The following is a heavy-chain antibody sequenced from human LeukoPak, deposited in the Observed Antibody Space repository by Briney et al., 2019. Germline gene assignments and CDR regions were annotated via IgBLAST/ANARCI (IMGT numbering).Heavy chain of an antibody. CDR1: KFAFSSYA. CDR3: GKNRYSGSLSPFDI. D-gene: IGHD1-26*01. V-gene: IGHV3-23*01. J-gene: IGHJ3*02. Sequence: PGGSLRLSCAASKFAFSSYAMSCVREAPGKGREWVSDISGGGGNTYYADSVKGRFTISRDNSKNTLYLQMNSLRAEDTAVYYCGKNRYSGSLSPFDIWGQGTMVTVSS. CDR2: ISGGGGNT.